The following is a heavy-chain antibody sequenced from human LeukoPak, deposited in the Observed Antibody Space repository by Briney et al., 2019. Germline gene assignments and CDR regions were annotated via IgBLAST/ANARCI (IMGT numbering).Heavy chain of an antibody. Sequence: GGSLRLSCAASGFTFSSYSMSWVRQAPGRGLEWVSSISSSSSDIYYADSVKGRFTISRDNAKNSLYLQMNSLRAEDTAVYYCARGSYCSGGSCLEDRYYYYGMDVWGQGTTVTVSS. CDR3: ARGSYCSGGSCLEDRYYYYGMDV. J-gene: IGHJ6*02. D-gene: IGHD2-15*01. CDR1: GFTFSSYS. CDR2: ISSSSSDI. V-gene: IGHV3-21*01.